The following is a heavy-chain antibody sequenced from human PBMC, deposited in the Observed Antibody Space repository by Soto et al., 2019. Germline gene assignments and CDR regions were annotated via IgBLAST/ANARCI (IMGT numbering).Heavy chain of an antibody. J-gene: IGHJ5*02. V-gene: IGHV2-5*02. CDR2: IYWDDDK. CDR3: AHAYYDYIWGSYRPNWFDP. Sequence: SGPTLVNPTQTLTLTCTFSGFSLSTSGVGVGWIRQPPGKALEWLALIYWDDDKRYSPSLKSRLTITKDTSKNQVVLTMTNMDPVDTATYYCAHAYYDYIWGSYRPNWFDPWGQGTLVTVS. D-gene: IGHD3-16*02. CDR1: GFSLSTSGVG.